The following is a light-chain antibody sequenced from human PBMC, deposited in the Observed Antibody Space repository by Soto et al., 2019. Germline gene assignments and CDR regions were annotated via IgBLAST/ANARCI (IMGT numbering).Light chain of an antibody. CDR3: SSYTSSSTLVV. CDR1: SSDVGGYNY. Sequence: QSVLTQPASVSGSPGQSITISCTGTSSDVGGYNYVSWYQQHPGKAPKLMIYEVSNRPSGVSNRFSGSKSGNTASLTISWRQAEDEADYYCSSYTSSSTLVVFGGGTKLAVL. J-gene: IGLJ2*01. V-gene: IGLV2-14*01. CDR2: EVS.